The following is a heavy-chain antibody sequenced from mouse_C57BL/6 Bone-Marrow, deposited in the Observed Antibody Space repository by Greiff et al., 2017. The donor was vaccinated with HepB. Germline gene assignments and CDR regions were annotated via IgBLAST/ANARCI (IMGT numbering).Heavy chain of an antibody. J-gene: IGHJ2*01. Sequence: VQGVESGAELARPGASVKMSCKASGYTFTSYTMHWVKQRPGQGLEWIGYINPSSGYTKYNQKFKDKATLTADKSSSTAYMQLSSLTSEDSAVYYCARWAYGTPFDYWGQGTTLTVSS. V-gene: IGHV1-4*01. D-gene: IGHD2-1*01. CDR2: INPSSGYT. CDR1: GYTFTSYT. CDR3: ARWAYGTPFDY.